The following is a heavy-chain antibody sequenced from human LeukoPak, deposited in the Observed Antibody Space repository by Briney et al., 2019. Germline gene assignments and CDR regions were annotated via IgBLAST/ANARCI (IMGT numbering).Heavy chain of an antibody. V-gene: IGHV3-74*01. CDR3: TTDSDRLVTLDY. CDR1: GFTFSSYW. J-gene: IGHJ4*02. Sequence: GGSLRLSCAASGFTFSSYWMHWVRQAPGKGLVWVSRINSDGSSTSYADSVKGRFTISRDNAKNTLYLQMNSLKTEDTAVYYCTTDSDRLVTLDYWGQGTLVTVSS. D-gene: IGHD3-9*01. CDR2: INSDGSST.